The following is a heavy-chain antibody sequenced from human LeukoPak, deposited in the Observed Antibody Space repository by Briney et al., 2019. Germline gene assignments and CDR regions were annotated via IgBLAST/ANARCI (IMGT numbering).Heavy chain of an antibody. CDR3: ARAPRRYYDSSGSELDY. Sequence: SQTLYLTCTVSGGSISSGGYYWSWIRQHPGKGLEWIGYIYYSGSTYYNPSLKSRVTISVDTSKNQFSLKLSSVTAADTAVYYCARAPRRYYDSSGSELDYWGQGTLVTVSS. V-gene: IGHV4-31*03. CDR1: GGSISSGGYY. CDR2: IYYSGST. J-gene: IGHJ4*02. D-gene: IGHD3-22*01.